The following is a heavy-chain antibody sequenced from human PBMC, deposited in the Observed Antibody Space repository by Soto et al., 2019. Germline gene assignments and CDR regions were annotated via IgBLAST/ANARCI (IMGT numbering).Heavy chain of an antibody. CDR2: IVGSGTNT. CDR1: GFTFGSHA. V-gene: IGHV3-23*01. J-gene: IGHJ4*02. Sequence: GGSLRLSCAASGFTFGSHAMNWVRQTPGKGLEWVACIVGSGTNTYYADSGKGRLTIPRDTSKNTLFLQMNSLGADDTAVYFCAKCGGTSCYSGADSWGQGALVTVSS. D-gene: IGHD2-15*01. CDR3: AKCGGTSCYSGADS.